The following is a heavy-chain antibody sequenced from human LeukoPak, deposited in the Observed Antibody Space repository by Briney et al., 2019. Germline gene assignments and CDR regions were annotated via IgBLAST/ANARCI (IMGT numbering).Heavy chain of an antibody. CDR1: GDSFTSYW. J-gene: IGHJ4*02. CDR2: IYPGDSGT. CDR3: ARHPLRGYDFWSGYYTGVY. Sequence: GESLKIYCKGSGDSFTSYWIGGVGQMPGRGLDWMGFIYPGDSGTRYSPSLQGQVTISADKSIRTAYLHLSSLKASDTAIYYCARHPLRGYDFWSGYYTGVYWGQGTVVTVSS. D-gene: IGHD3-3*01. V-gene: IGHV5-51*01.